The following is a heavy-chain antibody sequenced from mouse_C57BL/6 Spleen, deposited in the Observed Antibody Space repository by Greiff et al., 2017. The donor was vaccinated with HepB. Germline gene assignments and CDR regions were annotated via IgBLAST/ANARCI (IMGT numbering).Heavy chain of an antibody. D-gene: IGHD1-1*01. V-gene: IGHV1-52*01. CDR1: GYTFTSYW. CDR3: ARGYYGSSLDY. J-gene: IGHJ2*01. CDR2: IDPSDSET. Sequence: QVQLKQSGAELVRPGSSVKLSCKASGYTFTSYWMHWVKQRPIQGLEWIGNIDPSDSETHYNQKFKDKATLTVDKSSSTAYMQLSSLTSEDSAVYYCARGYYGSSLDYWGQGTTLTVSS.